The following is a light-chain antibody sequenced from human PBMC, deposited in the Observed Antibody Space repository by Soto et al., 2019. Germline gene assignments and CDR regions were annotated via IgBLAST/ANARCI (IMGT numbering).Light chain of an antibody. Sequence: IQRTQSPSSLSASVGDRVTITCRASQSISSYLNWYQQKPGKAPKLLIYAASSLQSGVPSRFSGSGSGTDFTLTISSLQPEDFATYYCQQRYSTPLTFGPGTKVDIK. J-gene: IGKJ3*01. CDR3: QQRYSTPLT. CDR2: AAS. V-gene: IGKV1-39*01. CDR1: QSISSY.